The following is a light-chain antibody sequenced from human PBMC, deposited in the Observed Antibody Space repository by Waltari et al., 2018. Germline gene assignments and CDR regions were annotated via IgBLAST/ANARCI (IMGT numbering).Light chain of an antibody. CDR1: SRDVGDYDW. J-gene: IGLJ1*01. CDR3: TSYTSRHSLV. V-gene: IGLV2-14*03. Sequence: QSALTQPASVSGSPGQSITISCTGTSRDVGDYDWVSWYQQHPGKAPKVVIFDVSYRPSGVSKRFPGSKSGNTASLTISGLQAEDEADYYCTSYTSRHSLVFGTGTKVTVL. CDR2: DVS.